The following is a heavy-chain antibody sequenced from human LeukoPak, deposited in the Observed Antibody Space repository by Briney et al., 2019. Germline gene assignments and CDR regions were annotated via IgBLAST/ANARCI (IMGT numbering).Heavy chain of an antibody. Sequence: SQTLSLTCTVSGGSVSSGGYYWSWIRQRPGKGLEWIGYIYYSGSTYYNPSLKSRVTISVDTSKNQFSLKLSSVTAADTAVYYCARQSYYYGSFDPWGQGTLVTVSS. CDR3: ARQSYYYGSFDP. V-gene: IGHV4-31*03. CDR2: IYYSGST. D-gene: IGHD3-10*01. CDR1: GGSVSSGGYY. J-gene: IGHJ5*02.